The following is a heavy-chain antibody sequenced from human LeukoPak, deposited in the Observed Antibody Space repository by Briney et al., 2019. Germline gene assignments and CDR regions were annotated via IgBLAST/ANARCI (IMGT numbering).Heavy chain of an antibody. CDR1: GFTFSSYA. V-gene: IGHV3-23*01. J-gene: IGHJ4*02. Sequence: GGPLRLSCAASGFTFSSYAMSWLRQAPGKGLEWVSGISGSGVSTYYADSVKGRFTISRDNSKNTLYLQMNSLRAGDTAVYYCAKDQDYVWGSYRFDWGQGTLVTVSS. CDR3: AKDQDYVWGSYRFD. D-gene: IGHD3-16*02. CDR2: ISGSGVST.